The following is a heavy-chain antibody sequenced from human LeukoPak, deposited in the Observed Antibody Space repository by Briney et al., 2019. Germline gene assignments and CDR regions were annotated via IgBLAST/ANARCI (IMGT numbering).Heavy chain of an antibody. J-gene: IGHJ4*02. CDR1: GFTFSNYA. CDR3: AKDLYTSRYACCFDY. V-gene: IGHV3-23*01. D-gene: IGHD6-13*01. CDR2: VSGGGSST. Sequence: PGGSLRLPCVASGFTFSNYAMNWVRQAPGKGLEWVSGVSGGGSSTYYADSVKGRFTISRDNSKNMLYLQMNSLRAEDTAVYYCAKDLYTSRYACCFDYWGQGTLVTVSS.